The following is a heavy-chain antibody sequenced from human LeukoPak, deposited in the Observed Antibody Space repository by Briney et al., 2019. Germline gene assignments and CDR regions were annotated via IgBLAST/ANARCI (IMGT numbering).Heavy chain of an antibody. CDR2: ISYDGSNK. V-gene: IGHV3-30*04. CDR1: GFTFSSYA. D-gene: IGHD1-26*01. J-gene: IGHJ3*02. Sequence: GGSLRLSCAGSGFTFSSYAMHWVRQAPGKGLEWVAVISYDGSNKYYADSVKGRFTISRDNSKNTLYLQMNSLRAEDTAVYYCARDQSSSGSYGGAFDIWGQGTMVTVSS. CDR3: ARDQSSSGSYGGAFDI.